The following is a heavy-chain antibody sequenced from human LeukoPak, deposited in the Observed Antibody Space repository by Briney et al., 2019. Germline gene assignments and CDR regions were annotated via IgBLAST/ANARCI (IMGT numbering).Heavy chain of an antibody. CDR3: ARDSADYGDYYFVY. Sequence: GGSLRLSCAASGFMFSSYWMSWVRQAPGKGLEWVANIKQSGSEKYYVDSVKGRFTISRDNAKNSLYLQMNSLRAEDTAVYFCARDSADYGDYYFVYWGQGTLVTVSS. CDR1: GFMFSSYW. J-gene: IGHJ4*02. D-gene: IGHD4-17*01. V-gene: IGHV3-7*03. CDR2: IKQSGSEK.